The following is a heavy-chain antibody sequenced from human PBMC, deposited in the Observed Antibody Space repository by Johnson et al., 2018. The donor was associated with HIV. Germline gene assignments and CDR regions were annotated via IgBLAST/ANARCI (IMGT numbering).Heavy chain of an antibody. V-gene: IGHV3-33*01. J-gene: IGHJ3*02. CDR1: GFTFSSYG. CDR2: IWYDGSNK. D-gene: IGHD4-17*01. CDR3: ARPRTTVTQVDAFDI. Sequence: QVQLVESGGGVVQPGRSLRLSCAASGFTFSSYGMHWVRQAPGKGLEWVAVIWYDGSNKYYANSVKGRFTISRDNSKNTLYLQMGSLRAEDMAVYYCARPRTTVTQVDAFDIWGQGTMVTVSS.